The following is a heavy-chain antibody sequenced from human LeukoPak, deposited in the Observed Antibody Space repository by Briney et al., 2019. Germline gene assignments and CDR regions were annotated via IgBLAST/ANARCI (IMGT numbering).Heavy chain of an antibody. CDR1: GFTFSNYW. D-gene: IGHD2-15*01. CDR2: IKQDGSEK. V-gene: IGHV3-7*03. Sequence: GGSLRLSCAASGFTFSNYWMTWVRQAPGKGLEWVAYIKQDGSEKYYVDSVTGRFNISRDNAKNSLYLQMNSLRAEDTAVYYCARKRMPWGSLRGGYFDYWGQGTLVTVSS. CDR3: ARKRMPWGSLRGGYFDY. J-gene: IGHJ4*02.